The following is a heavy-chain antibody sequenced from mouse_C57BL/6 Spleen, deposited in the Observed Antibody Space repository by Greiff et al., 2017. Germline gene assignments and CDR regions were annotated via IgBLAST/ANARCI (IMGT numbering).Heavy chain of an antibody. Sequence: VQLQQSGAELVRPGASVKLSCTASGFNIKDDYMHWVKQRPEQGLEWIGWIDPENGDTEYASKFQGKATITADTSSNTAYLQLSSLTSEDTAVYYCTTGYGSSHYYAMDYWGQGTSVTVSS. D-gene: IGHD1-1*01. J-gene: IGHJ4*01. CDR1: GFNIKDDY. CDR3: TTGYGSSHYYAMDY. V-gene: IGHV14-4*01. CDR2: IDPENGDT.